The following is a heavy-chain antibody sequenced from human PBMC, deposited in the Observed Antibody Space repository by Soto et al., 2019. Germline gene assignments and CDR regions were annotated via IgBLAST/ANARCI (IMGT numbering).Heavy chain of an antibody. CDR1: GFTFSSYA. D-gene: IGHD6-6*01. V-gene: IGHV3-30-3*01. CDR3: AREFRIGSSSSAYYYGMDV. J-gene: IGHJ6*02. Sequence: GESLKISCAASGFTFSSYAMHWVRQAPGKGLEWVAVISYDGSNKYYADSVKGRFTISRDNSKNTLYLQMNSLRAEDTAVYYCAREFRIGSSSSAYYYGMDVWGQGTTVTVSS. CDR2: ISYDGSNK.